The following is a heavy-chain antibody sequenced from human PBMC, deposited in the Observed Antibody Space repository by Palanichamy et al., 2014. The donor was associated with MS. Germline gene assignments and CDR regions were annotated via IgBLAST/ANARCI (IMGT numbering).Heavy chain of an antibody. D-gene: IGHD3-3*01. Sequence: VQLVQSGAEVKKPGASVKVSCKASGYTFTGYYMHWVRQAPGQGLEWMGWINPNSGGTNYAQKFQGRVTMTRDTSISTAYMELSRLRSDDTAVYYCARGGASYDFWSGYYSSDYYYGMDVWGQGTTVTVSS. V-gene: IGHV1-2*02. CDR2: INPNSGGT. CDR1: GYTFTGYY. CDR3: ARGGASYDFWSGYYSSDYYYGMDV. J-gene: IGHJ6*02.